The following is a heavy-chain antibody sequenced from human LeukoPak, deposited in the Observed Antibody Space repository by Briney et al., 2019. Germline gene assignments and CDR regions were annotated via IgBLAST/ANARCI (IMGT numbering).Heavy chain of an antibody. J-gene: IGHJ6*03. CDR2: INHSGST. CDR3: ARLGYDSSGQYYYYMDV. D-gene: IGHD3-22*01. V-gene: IGHV4-34*01. CDR1: GGSFSDYY. Sequence: SETLSLTCAVYGGSFSDYYWSWIRQPPGKGLEWIGEINHSGSTSYNPSLKSRVTISVDTSKNQFSLKLSSVTAADTAVYYCARLGYDSSGQYYYYMDVWGKGTTVTISS.